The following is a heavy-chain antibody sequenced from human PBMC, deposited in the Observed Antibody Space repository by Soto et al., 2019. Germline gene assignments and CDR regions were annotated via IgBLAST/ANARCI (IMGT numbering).Heavy chain of an antibody. Sequence: QVQLVQSGAEVKKPRSSVKVSCKASGGTFSSYTISWVRQAPGQGLEWMGRIIPILGIANYAQKFQGRVTITADKSTSTAYMELSSLRSEDTAVYYCARERDGYNLFDYWGQGTLVTVSS. J-gene: IGHJ4*02. D-gene: IGHD5-12*01. CDR2: IIPILGIA. CDR3: ARERDGYNLFDY. CDR1: GGTFSSYT. V-gene: IGHV1-69*08.